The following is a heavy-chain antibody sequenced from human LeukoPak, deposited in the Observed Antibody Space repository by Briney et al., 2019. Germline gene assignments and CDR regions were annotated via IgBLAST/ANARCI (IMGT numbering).Heavy chain of an antibody. CDR1: GYTLTELS. D-gene: IGHD3-10*01. V-gene: IGHV1-24*01. CDR2: FDPEDGET. CDR3: ATQSGTDYYYMDV. Sequence: GASVKVSCKVSGYTLTELSMHWVRQAPGKGLEWMGGFDPEDGETIYAQKFQGRVTMTEDTSTDTAYMELSSLRSEDTTVYYCATQSGTDYYYMDVWGKGTTVTVSS. J-gene: IGHJ6*03.